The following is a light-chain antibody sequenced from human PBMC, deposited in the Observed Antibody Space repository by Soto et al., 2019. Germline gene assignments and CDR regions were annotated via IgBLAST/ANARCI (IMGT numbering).Light chain of an antibody. CDR3: QQYNTYSWT. V-gene: IGKV1-5*03. J-gene: IGKJ1*01. CDR2: KAS. CDR1: QSISSW. Sequence: IQMTQSPSTLSASVGDRVTITCRASQSISSWLAWYQQKPGKAPKLLIYKASSLESGVPSRFSVSGSGTEFTLTISSLQPDDFATYYCQQYNTYSWTFGQGTKVDIK.